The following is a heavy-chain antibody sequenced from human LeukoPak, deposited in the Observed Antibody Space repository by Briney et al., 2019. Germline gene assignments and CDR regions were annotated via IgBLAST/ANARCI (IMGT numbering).Heavy chain of an antibody. CDR2: IIPILGIA. Sequence: ASVKVSCKASGGTFSSYTISWVRQAPGQGLEWMGRIIPILGIANYAQKFQGRVTITADKSTSTAYMELSSLRSGDTAVYYCASASYYDFWSGIGYWGQGTLVTVSS. J-gene: IGHJ4*02. V-gene: IGHV1-69*02. CDR3: ASASYYDFWSGIGY. D-gene: IGHD3-3*01. CDR1: GGTFSSYT.